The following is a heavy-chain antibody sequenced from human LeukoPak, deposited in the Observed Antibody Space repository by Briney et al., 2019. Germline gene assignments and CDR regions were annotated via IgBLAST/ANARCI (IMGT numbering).Heavy chain of an antibody. Sequence: SETLSLTCTVSGVSISSYYWSWLRQAPGKGREGVGYIYYSGSTNYNTSLESGVTITVETSKKQFSLKLSSVLAAATAVYYCASSYISSLGFSFDIWGQGTMVTVSS. D-gene: IGHD6-13*01. J-gene: IGHJ3*02. V-gene: IGHV4-59*08. CDR2: IYYSGST. CDR1: GVSISSYY. CDR3: ASSYISSLGFSFDI.